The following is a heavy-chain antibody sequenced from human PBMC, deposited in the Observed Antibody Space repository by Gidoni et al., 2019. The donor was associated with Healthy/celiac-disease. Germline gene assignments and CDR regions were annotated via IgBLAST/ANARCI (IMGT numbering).Heavy chain of an antibody. Sequence: QVQLQESGPGLVKPSQTLSLTCTVSGGSISSGGYYWSWIRQHPGKGLEWIGYIYYSGSTYYNPSLKSRVTISVDTSKNQFSLKLSSVTAADTAVYYCARDDITMIPHGWFDPWGQGTLVTVSS. D-gene: IGHD3-22*01. CDR2: IYYSGST. CDR3: ARDDITMIPHGWFDP. CDR1: GGSISSGGYY. V-gene: IGHV4-31*03. J-gene: IGHJ5*02.